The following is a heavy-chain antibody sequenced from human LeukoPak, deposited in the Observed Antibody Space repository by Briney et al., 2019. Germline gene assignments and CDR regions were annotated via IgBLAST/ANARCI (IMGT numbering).Heavy chain of an antibody. CDR2: IYHRGST. J-gene: IGHJ4*02. CDR3: ARYSSGWYRFDY. D-gene: IGHD6-19*01. CDR1: GYSISSDYY. V-gene: IGHV4-38-2*02. Sequence: PSETLSLTCTVSGYSISSDYYWGWIRQPPGKGLEWIGSIYHRGSTYYNPSLKSRVTFSVDTSKNQFSLRLNSVTAADTAVYYCARYSSGWYRFDYWGQGTLVTVSS.